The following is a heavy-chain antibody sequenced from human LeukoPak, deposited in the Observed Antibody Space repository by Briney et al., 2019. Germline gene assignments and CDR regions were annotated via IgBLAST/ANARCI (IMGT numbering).Heavy chain of an antibody. CDR3: ARSTTVTPSDYYYYMDV. CDR2: TYTSGST. D-gene: IGHD4-17*01. CDR1: GGSISSYY. Sequence: SETLSLTCTVSGGSISSYYWSWIRQPAGKGLEWIGRTYTSGSTNYNPSLKSRVTMSVDTSKNQFSLKLSSVTAADTAVYYCARSTTVTPSDYYYYMDVWGKGTTVTVSS. V-gene: IGHV4-4*07. J-gene: IGHJ6*03.